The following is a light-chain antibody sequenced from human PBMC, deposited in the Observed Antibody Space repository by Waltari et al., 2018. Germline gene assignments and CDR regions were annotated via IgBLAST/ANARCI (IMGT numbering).Light chain of an antibody. CDR1: QSVSSSY. CDR3: QQYGRSPSPFFT. CDR2: GAS. J-gene: IGKJ3*01. V-gene: IGKV3-20*01. Sequence: EIVLTQSPGTLSLSPGERATLSCRASQSVSSSYLAWYQQKPGQAPRLLIYGASRRATGIPDRFSGSGSGTDFTLTISRLEPEDFAVYYCQQYGRSPSPFFTFGPGTKVDI.